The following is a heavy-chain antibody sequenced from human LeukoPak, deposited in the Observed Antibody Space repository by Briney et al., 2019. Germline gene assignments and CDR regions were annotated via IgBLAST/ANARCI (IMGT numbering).Heavy chain of an antibody. D-gene: IGHD3-10*01. CDR1: GGSISSRSYF. J-gene: IGHJ4*02. CDR2: IYYKGNT. CDR3: ARSPRGYYGSGSYYNDY. V-gene: IGHV4-39*07. Sequence: PSETLSLTCTVSGGSISSRSYFWGWIRQPPGKGLEWIGSIYYKGNTYFNPSLKSRVTISEDTSKNQFSLKLNSLTAADTAVYYCARSPRGYYGSGSYYNDYWGQGTLVTVSS.